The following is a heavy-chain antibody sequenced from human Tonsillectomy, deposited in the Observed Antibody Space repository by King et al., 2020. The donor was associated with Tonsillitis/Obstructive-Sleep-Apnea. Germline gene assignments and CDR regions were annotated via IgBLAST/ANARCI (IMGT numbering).Heavy chain of an antibody. J-gene: IGHJ6*02. CDR3: AIWSGYFFDYYYGMDV. CDR1: GFTVSSNY. CDR2: IYSDGST. V-gene: IGHV3-53*01. Sequence: VQLVESGGGLIQPGGSLRLSCAASGFTVSSNYMSWVRQAPGKGLEWVSIIYSDGSTYYADSVKGRFTISRDNSKNTLYLQMNSLRAEDTAVYYCAIWSGYFFDYYYGMDVWGQGTTVTGSS. D-gene: IGHD3-3*01.